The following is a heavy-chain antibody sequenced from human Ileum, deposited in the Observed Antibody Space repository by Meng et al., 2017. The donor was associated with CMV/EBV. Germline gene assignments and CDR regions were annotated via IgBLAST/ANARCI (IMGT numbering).Heavy chain of an antibody. CDR1: YY. Sequence: YYWSWIRQPPGKGLEWIGEINHSGSTNYNPSLKSRVTISVDTSKNQFSLKLSSVTAADTAVYYCARGDGRGSGYYRGHYYYYGMDVWGQGTTVTVSS. CDR2: INHSGST. D-gene: IGHD3-3*01. V-gene: IGHV4-34*01. CDR3: ARGDGRGSGYYRGHYYYYGMDV. J-gene: IGHJ6*02.